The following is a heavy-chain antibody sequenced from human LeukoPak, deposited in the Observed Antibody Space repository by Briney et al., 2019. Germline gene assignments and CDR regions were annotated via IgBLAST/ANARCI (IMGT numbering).Heavy chain of an antibody. CDR2: INHSGST. CDR3: ARGWGIAVYYYYGMDV. D-gene: IGHD6-19*01. J-gene: IGHJ6*02. CDR1: GGSFSGYY. Sequence: SETLSLTCAVYGGSFSGYYWSWIRQPPGKGLEWIGEINHSGSTNYNPSLKSRVTISVDTSKNQFSLKLSSVTAAGTAVYYCARGWGIAVYYYYGMDVWGQGTTVTVSS. V-gene: IGHV4-34*01.